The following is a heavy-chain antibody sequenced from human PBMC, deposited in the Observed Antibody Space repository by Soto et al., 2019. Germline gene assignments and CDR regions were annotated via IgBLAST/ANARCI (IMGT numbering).Heavy chain of an antibody. J-gene: IGHJ6*03. CDR1: GFTFSSYS. CDR2: ISSSSSYI. D-gene: IGHD3-3*01. CDR3: ARGGGPYYDFWSGSPGEVYMDV. V-gene: IGHV3-21*01. Sequence: GGSLRLSCAASGFTFSSYSMNWVRQAPGKGLEWVSSISSSSSYIYYADSVKGRFTISRDNAKNSLYLQMNSLRAEDTAVYYCARGGGPYYDFWSGSPGEVYMDVWGKGTTVTVSS.